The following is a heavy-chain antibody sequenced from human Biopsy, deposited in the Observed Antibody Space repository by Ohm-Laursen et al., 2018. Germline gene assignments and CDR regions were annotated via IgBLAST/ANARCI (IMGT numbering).Heavy chain of an antibody. CDR1: GFTFSSYG. D-gene: IGHD2-8*01. Sequence: SLRLSCAASGFTFSSYGMHWVRKSPGTGLLWVAAIWYDGSNKNYADSVKGRFTISRDNSKNTLYLQMNSLRGEDTAVYYCAKCMTGGSNYYFHHCGQGTLVTVSS. CDR2: IWYDGSNK. CDR3: AKCMTGGSNYYFHH. J-gene: IGHJ4*02. V-gene: IGHV3-33*06.